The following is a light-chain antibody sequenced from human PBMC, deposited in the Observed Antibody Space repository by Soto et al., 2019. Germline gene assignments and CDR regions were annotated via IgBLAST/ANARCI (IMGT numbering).Light chain of an antibody. CDR3: QQYNNWPST. V-gene: IGKV3-15*01. J-gene: IGKJ5*01. Sequence: IVMTQSPATLSGSPGEIATRSCMASQSVSSNLAWYQQKPGQAPRLLIYGASTRATGIPARFSGSGSGTEFTLTISSLQSEDFAVYYCQQYNNWPSTFGQGTRLEIK. CDR2: GAS. CDR1: QSVSSN.